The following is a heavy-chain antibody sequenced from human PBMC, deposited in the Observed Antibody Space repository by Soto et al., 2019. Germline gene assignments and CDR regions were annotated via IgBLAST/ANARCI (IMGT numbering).Heavy chain of an antibody. Sequence: GGSLRLSCAASGFTFSSYGMHWVRQAPGKGLEWVAVISYDGSNKYYADSVKGRFTISRDNSKNTLYLQMNSLRAEDTAVYYCAKDFYYYNVWGQGTTVTVSS. J-gene: IGHJ6*02. CDR3: AKDFYYYNV. V-gene: IGHV3-30*18. CDR2: ISYDGSNK. D-gene: IGHD3-22*01. CDR1: GFTFSSYG.